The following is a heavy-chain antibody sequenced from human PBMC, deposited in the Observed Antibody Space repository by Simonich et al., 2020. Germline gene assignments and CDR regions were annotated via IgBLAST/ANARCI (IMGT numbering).Heavy chain of an antibody. J-gene: IGHJ3*02. CDR2: IFSSGDT. CDR3: ARHAGFAFDI. V-gene: IGHV4-39*01. D-gene: IGHD6-13*01. CDR1: GGSISSSSYY. Sequence: QLQLQESGPGLVKPSETLSLTCTVSGGSISSSSYYWGWIRQPPGKGLEWIGSIFSSGDTYYNPSLKSRVTISVDTSKNQFSLKLGSVTAADTAVYYCARHAGFAFDIWGQGTMVTVSS.